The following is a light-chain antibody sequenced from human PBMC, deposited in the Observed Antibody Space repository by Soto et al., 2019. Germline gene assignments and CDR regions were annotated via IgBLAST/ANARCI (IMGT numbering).Light chain of an antibody. Sequence: DHVMTESALSLPVPPGERASIPCRSSQSLRHSNGYNYLEWYLQKPGQSPQLLIYLGSNRASGVPDRCSGSGSGTDFTLKNSRVEAEDVGVYYCMQALQTVTFGGGTKVDSK. J-gene: IGKJ4*01. CDR1: QSLRHSNGYNY. CDR2: LGS. V-gene: IGKV2-28*01. CDR3: MQALQTVT.